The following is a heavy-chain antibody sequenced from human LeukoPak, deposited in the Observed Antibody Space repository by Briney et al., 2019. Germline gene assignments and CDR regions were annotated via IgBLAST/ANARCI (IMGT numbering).Heavy chain of an antibody. CDR1: GFTFSSYG. CDR3: AKDPGAGYYDSSGYGPLDY. D-gene: IGHD3-22*01. V-gene: IGHV3-30*02. CDR2: IRYDGSNK. J-gene: IGHJ4*02. Sequence: GGSLRLSCAASGFTFSSYGMHWVRQAPGKGLEWVAFIRYDGSNKYYADPVKGRFTISRGNSKNTLYLQMNSLRAEDTAVYYCAKDPGAGYYDSSGYGPLDYWGQGTLVTVSS.